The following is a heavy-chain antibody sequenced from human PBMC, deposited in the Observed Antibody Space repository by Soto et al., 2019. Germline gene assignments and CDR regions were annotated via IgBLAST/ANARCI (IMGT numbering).Heavy chain of an antibody. Sequence: SVKVSCKASGGTFSSDFISCVRQAPGQVLEWVGGTIARFGSANFAQKFQGRVTITADRFTSTVYMELSSLTSEDTATYYCARDQDSDNYVYAGSQEPYGMDVWGQGTTVTVS. V-gene: IGHV1-69*06. CDR3: ARDQDSDNYVYAGSQEPYGMDV. CDR2: TIARFGSA. CDR1: GGTFSSDF. D-gene: IGHD3-16*01. J-gene: IGHJ6*02.